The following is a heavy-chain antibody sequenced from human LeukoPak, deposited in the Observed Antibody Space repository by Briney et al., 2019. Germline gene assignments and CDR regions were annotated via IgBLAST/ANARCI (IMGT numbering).Heavy chain of an antibody. Sequence: GGSLRLSCAASGFTFTSYAMNWVRQAPGKGLVWVSSISSRGTYTSYAGSLEGRFTISRDNAQNSLYLQMNSLRAEDTAVYYCSRGSHIVGDTASFDTWGQGTLVIVSP. CDR2: ISSRGTYT. J-gene: IGHJ4*02. D-gene: IGHD1-26*01. CDR3: SRGSHIVGDTASFDT. V-gene: IGHV3-21*01. CDR1: GFTFTSYA.